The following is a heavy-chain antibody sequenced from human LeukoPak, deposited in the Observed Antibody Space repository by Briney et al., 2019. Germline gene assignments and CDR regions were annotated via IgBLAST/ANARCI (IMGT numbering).Heavy chain of an antibody. V-gene: IGHV4-39*07. CDR1: GGSISSYY. CDR3: AVADTAMVNYYYYGIDV. Sequence: PSETLSLTCTVSGGSISSYYWGWIRQPPGKGLEWIGSIYYSGSTYYNPSLKSRVTISVDTSKNQFSLKLSSVTAADTAVYYCAVADTAMVNYYYYGIDVWGQGTTVTVSS. CDR2: IYYSGST. D-gene: IGHD5-18*01. J-gene: IGHJ6*02.